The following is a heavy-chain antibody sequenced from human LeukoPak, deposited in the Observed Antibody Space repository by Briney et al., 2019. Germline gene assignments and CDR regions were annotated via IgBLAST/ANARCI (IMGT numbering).Heavy chain of an antibody. J-gene: IGHJ5*02. CDR1: GGSISSSSSY. D-gene: IGHD2-2*01. Sequence: SETLSLTCTVSGGSISSSSSYWGWIRQPPGKGLEWIGYIYYSGSTYYNPSLKSRVNISVDTSKNQFSLKLSSVTAADTAVYFCARGYCSSTTCYRVNTIDWLDPWGQGTLVTVSS. V-gene: IGHV4-30-4*08. CDR2: IYYSGST. CDR3: ARGYCSSTTCYRVNTIDWLDP.